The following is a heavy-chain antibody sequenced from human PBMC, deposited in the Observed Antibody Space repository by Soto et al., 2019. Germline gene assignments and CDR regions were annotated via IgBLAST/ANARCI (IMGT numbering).Heavy chain of an antibody. D-gene: IGHD2-2*01. CDR2: ISYDGSNK. J-gene: IGHJ4*02. Sequence: GGSLRLSCSASGFTFSSYAMHWVRQAPGKGLEWVAVISYDGSNKYYADSVKGRFTISRDNSKNMLYLQMNSLRAEDTAVYYCARGPSSLTRFDYWGQGTLVTVSS. CDR3: ARGPSSLTRFDY. CDR1: GFTFSSYA. V-gene: IGHV3-30-3*01.